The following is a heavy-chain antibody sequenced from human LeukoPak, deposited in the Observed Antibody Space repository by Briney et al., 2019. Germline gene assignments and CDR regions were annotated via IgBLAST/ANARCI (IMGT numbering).Heavy chain of an antibody. CDR1: GGSISSYY. D-gene: IGHD3-22*01. CDR3: ARDYYDTSGYYYFDAFDL. Sequence: SETLSLTCTVSGGSISSYYWSWIRQPPGKGLEWIGYIYYRGTTNYNPSLKSRVTISVDTSKNQFSLKLSSVTAADTAVYYCARDYYDTSGYYYFDAFDLWGQGTMVTVSS. V-gene: IGHV4-59*01. CDR2: IYYRGTT. J-gene: IGHJ3*01.